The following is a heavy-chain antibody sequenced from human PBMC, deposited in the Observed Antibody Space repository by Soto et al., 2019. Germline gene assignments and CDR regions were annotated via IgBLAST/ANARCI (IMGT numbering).Heavy chain of an antibody. J-gene: IGHJ6*02. Sequence: QVQLVESGGGVVQPGRSLRLSCAASGFTFSSYGMHWVRQAPGKGLEWVAVISYDGSNKYYADSVKGRFTISRDNSKNTLYLQMNSLRAEDTAVYYCAKDLSSLSVGIGDYYYGMDVWGQWTTVTVSS. CDR2: ISYDGSNK. CDR1: GFTFSSYG. V-gene: IGHV3-30*18. CDR3: AKDLSSLSVGIGDYYYGMDV. D-gene: IGHD2-15*01.